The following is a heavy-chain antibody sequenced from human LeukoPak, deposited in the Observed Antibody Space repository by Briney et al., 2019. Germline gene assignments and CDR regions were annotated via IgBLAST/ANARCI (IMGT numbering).Heavy chain of an antibody. D-gene: IGHD3-3*01. CDR1: GGSICSYY. V-gene: IGHV4-4*07. J-gene: IGHJ5*02. CDR2: IYTSGST. Sequence: SETLSLTCTVSGGSICSYYWSWIRQPAGKGLEWTGRIYTSGSTNYNPSLKSRVTMSVDTSKNQFSLKLSSVTAADTAVYYCARIYYDFWSGPFDPWGQGTLVTVSS. CDR3: ARIYYDFWSGPFDP.